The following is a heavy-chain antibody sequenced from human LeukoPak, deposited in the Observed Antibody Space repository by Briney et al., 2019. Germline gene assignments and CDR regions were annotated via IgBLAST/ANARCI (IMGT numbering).Heavy chain of an antibody. CDR2: VSGSSDTT. Sequence: GGSLRHSCAAPGLTFSSYGSTGVRQALRKGLDWVSAVSGSSDTTYYADFVKGRFSISRETTKNTLYLQIGSPRSEDRALCYVAKGRRVLVAIYFFDMGGQGTLVILPS. CDR1: GLTFSSYG. V-gene: IGHV3-23*01. J-gene: IGHJ4*02. CDR3: AKGRRVLVAIYFFDM. D-gene: IGHD2-15*01.